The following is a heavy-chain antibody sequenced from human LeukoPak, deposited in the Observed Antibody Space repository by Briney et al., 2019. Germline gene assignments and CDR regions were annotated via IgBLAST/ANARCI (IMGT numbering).Heavy chain of an antibody. V-gene: IGHV3-23*01. J-gene: IGHJ4*02. D-gene: IGHD3-16*01. CDR2: ISGSGGST. CDR3: AKAYKERGGVGYFDY. Sequence: GGSLRLSCAASGFTFSSYAMSWVRQAPGKGLEWVSAISGSGGSTYYADSVKGRFTISRDNSKNTLYLQVNSLRAEDTAVYYCAKAYKERGGVGYFDYWGQGTLVTVSS. CDR1: GFTFSSYA.